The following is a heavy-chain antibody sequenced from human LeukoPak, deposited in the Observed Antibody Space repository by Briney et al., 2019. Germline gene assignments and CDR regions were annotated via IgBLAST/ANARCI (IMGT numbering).Heavy chain of an antibody. CDR1: GFTVSSNY. Sequence: PGGSLRLSCAASGFTVSSNYMSWVPQAPGKGLEWVSVIYSGGSTYYADSVKGRFTISRDNSKNTLYLQMNSLRAEDTAVYYCARADSGNSYLFDFWGQGTLVTVSS. D-gene: IGHD1-26*01. CDR3: ARADSGNSYLFDF. V-gene: IGHV3-53*01. CDR2: IYSGGST. J-gene: IGHJ4*02.